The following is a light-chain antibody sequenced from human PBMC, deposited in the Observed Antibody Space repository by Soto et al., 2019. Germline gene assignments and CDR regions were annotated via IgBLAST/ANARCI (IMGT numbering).Light chain of an antibody. V-gene: IGKV3-20*01. CDR2: SAS. CDR1: QSVSSSY. CDR3: QQYGSSPPRYT. J-gene: IGKJ2*01. Sequence: EIVLTQSPGTLSLSPGERATLSCRASQSVSSSYLAWYQQKPGQAPRLLIYSASSRATGITDRFTGSGSGTDFTLTISRLEPEDFAVYYCQQYGSSPPRYTFGQGTKLEIK.